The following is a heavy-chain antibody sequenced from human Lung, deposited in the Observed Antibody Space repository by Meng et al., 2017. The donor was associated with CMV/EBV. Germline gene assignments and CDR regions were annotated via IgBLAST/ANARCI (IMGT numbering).Heavy chain of an antibody. CDR1: GGSLGGGGHF. Sequence: TVSGGSLGGGGHFWNWVRQPPGQGLGCVGYIFISGSAYYNPALKSRVTISVDMSNNQLSLTLNSVTAADTAVYFCARGNSWYYFDFWGQGTLVTVSS. D-gene: IGHD6-13*01. CDR2: IFISGSA. CDR3: ARGNSWYYFDF. J-gene: IGHJ4*02. V-gene: IGHV4-31*03.